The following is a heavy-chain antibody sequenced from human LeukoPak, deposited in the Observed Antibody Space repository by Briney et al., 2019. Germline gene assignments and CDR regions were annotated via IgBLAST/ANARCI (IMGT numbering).Heavy chain of an antibody. CDR1: GFTFTNHG. D-gene: IGHD3-16*01. CDR3: VRDSGWGGMDA. Sequence: GKSLRLSCVTSGFTFTNHGMHWVRQAPGKGLEWVAVIWYDGNNKFYGDSVKGRVTISRDDSRNSVYLQMKSLRADDTAVYYCVRDSGWGGMDAWGQGTTVTVSS. V-gene: IGHV3-33*01. J-gene: IGHJ6*02. CDR2: IWYDGNNK.